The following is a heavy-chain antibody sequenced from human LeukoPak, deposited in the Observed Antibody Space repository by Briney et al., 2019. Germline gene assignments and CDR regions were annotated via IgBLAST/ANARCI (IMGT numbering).Heavy chain of an antibody. J-gene: IGHJ6*03. Sequence: GGSLRLSCVASGFTFNKYSMNWVRQAPGKGLEWITYIDGSSANIYYADSVKGRFTTSRDNSKNTLYLQMNSLRAEDTAVYYCAKMMGQRLYDYCMDVWGKGTTVTVSS. CDR2: IDGSSANI. CDR1: GFTFNKYS. D-gene: IGHD3-16*01. CDR3: AKMMGQRLYDYCMDV. V-gene: IGHV3-48*01.